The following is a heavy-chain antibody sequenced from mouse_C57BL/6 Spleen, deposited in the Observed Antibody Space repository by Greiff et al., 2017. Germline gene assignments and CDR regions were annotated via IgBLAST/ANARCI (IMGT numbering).Heavy chain of an antibody. V-gene: IGHV1-80*01. D-gene: IGHD1-1*01. CDR1: GYAFSSYW. CDR2: IYPGDGDT. Sequence: VQLQQSGAELVKPGASVKISCKASGYAFSSYWMNWVKQRPGKGLEWIGQIYPGDGDTNYNGKFKGKATLTADKSSSTAYMQLSSLTSEDSAVYFCARNGSQWYFDYWGQGTTLTVSS. J-gene: IGHJ2*01. CDR3: ARNGSQWYFDY.